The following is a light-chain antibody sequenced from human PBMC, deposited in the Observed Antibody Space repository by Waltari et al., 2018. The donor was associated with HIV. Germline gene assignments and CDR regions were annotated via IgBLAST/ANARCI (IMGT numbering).Light chain of an antibody. J-gene: IGKJ5*01. CDR3: QQADSFPFT. V-gene: IGKV1-12*02. CDR1: QDVSTW. CDR2: AAS. Sequence: DIQITLSPSSVSASVGARVTFTCRASQDVSTWLAWYQQKPGNAPKLLIYAASRSQTGVPSRFSGRGSGTDFTLTINSLQPEDFATYYCQQADSFPFTFGQGTRLEIK.